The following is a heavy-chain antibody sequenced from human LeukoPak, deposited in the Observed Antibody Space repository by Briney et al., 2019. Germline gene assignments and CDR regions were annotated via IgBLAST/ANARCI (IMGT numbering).Heavy chain of an antibody. CDR1: GYTFTSYG. Sequence: ASVKVSCKASGYTFTSYGIGWVRQAPGQGLEWMGWISVYNGNTNYAQKLQGRVTMTTDTSTSTAYMELRSLRSDDTAVYYCARPGNYGETLDAFDIWGQGTMVTVSS. V-gene: IGHV1-18*01. CDR2: ISVYNGNT. J-gene: IGHJ3*02. D-gene: IGHD4-17*01. CDR3: ARPGNYGETLDAFDI.